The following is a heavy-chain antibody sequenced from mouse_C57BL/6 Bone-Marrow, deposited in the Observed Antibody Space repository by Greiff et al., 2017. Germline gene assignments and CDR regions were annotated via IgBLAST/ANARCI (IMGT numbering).Heavy chain of an antibody. CDR2: ISDGGSYT. J-gene: IGHJ2*01. Sequence: EVQGVESGGGLVKPGGSLKLSCAASGFTFRSYDMSWVRQTPEKRLEWVATISDGGSYTYYPDTVKGRFTISRDNTKNNLYLQMSHLKSEDTAMYYWARVFYYYGRRFDYWGQGTTLTVSS. D-gene: IGHD1-1*01. CDR1: GFTFRSYD. CDR3: ARVFYYYGRRFDY. V-gene: IGHV5-4*01.